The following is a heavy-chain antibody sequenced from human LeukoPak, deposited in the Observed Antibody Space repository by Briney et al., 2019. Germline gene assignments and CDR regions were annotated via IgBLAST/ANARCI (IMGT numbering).Heavy chain of an antibody. D-gene: IGHD6-13*01. CDR3: AKGERNILAADSGSEFDY. CDR1: GFTFSSYG. Sequence: GGSLRLSCAASGFTFSSYGMHWVRQAPGKGLEWVSVISYDGSNKYYADSVKGRFTISRDNSKNTLYLQMNSLRAEDMAVYYCAKGERNILAADSGSEFDYWGQGTLVTVSS. J-gene: IGHJ4*02. CDR2: ISYDGSNK. V-gene: IGHV3-30*18.